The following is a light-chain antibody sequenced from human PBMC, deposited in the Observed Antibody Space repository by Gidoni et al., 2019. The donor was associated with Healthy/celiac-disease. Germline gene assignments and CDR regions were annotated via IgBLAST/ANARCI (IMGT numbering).Light chain of an antibody. V-gene: IGLV3-25*03. Sequence: SYELPQPPSVSVSPGQTARITCSGDALPKQYAYWSQQKPGQAPVLVIYKDSERPSGIPERFSGSSSGTTVTLTISGVQAEDEADYYCQSADSSGTVVFGGGTKLTVL. CDR3: QSADSSGTVV. J-gene: IGLJ2*01. CDR2: KDS. CDR1: ALPKQY.